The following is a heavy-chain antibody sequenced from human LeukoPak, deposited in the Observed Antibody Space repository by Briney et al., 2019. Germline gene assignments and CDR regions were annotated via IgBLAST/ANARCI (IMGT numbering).Heavy chain of an antibody. D-gene: IGHD4-11*01. CDR2: ISSSSSYI. Sequence: GGSLRLSCAASGFTFSSYSMNWVRQAPGKGLEWVSSISSSSSYIYYADSVKGRFTISRDNAKNSLYLQMNSLRAEDTAVYYCARDGPTATLQYYYYGMDVWGQGTTVTVSS. CDR3: ARDGPTATLQYYYYGMDV. V-gene: IGHV3-21*01. CDR1: GFTFSSYS. J-gene: IGHJ6*02.